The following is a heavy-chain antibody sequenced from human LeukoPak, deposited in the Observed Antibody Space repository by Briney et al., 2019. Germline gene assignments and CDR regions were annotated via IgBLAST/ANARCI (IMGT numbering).Heavy chain of an antibody. CDR1: GGSFSGYY. Sequence: SETLSLTCAVYGGSFSGYYWSWIRQPPGKGLEWIGEINHSGSTNYNPSLKSRVTISVDTSKNQFSLKLSSVTAADTAVYYCAIGARRGAYYYDSNGYADAFDIWGQGTMVTVSS. J-gene: IGHJ3*02. V-gene: IGHV4-34*01. D-gene: IGHD3-22*01. CDR3: AIGARRGAYYYDSNGYADAFDI. CDR2: INHSGST.